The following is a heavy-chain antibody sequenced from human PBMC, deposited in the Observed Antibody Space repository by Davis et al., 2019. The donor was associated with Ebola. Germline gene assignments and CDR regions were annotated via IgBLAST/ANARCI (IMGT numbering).Heavy chain of an antibody. D-gene: IGHD4-11*01. CDR2: IYYSGST. V-gene: IGHV4-30-4*01. CDR3: ASFMTTVTTGWFDP. Sequence: SCTVSGGSISSGDYYWSWIRQPPGKGLEWIGYIYYSGSTYYNPSLKSRVTISVDRSKNQFSLKLSSVTAADTAVYYCASFMTTVTTGWFDPWGQGTLVTVSS. CDR1: GGSISSGDYY. J-gene: IGHJ5*02.